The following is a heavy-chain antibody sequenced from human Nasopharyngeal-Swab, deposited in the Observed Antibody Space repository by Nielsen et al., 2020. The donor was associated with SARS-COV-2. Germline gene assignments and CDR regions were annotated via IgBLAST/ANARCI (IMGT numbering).Heavy chain of an antibody. CDR1: GYTFTGYY. J-gene: IGHJ4*02. CDR2: INPNSGGT. D-gene: IGHD6-19*01. CDR3: ARANLYSSGWYIPDY. V-gene: IGHV1-2*06. Sequence: ASVKVSCKASGYTFTGYYMHWVRQAPGQGLEWMGRINPNSGGTNYAQKFQGRVTMTRDTSISTAYMELSRLRPDDTAVYYCARANLYSSGWYIPDYWGQGTLVTVSS.